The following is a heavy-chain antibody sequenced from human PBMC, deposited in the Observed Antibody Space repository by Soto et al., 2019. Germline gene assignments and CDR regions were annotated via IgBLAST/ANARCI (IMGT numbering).Heavy chain of an antibody. V-gene: IGHV1-69*01. CDR3: ARDECSGARSSLAGNGFDP. Sequence: QVQLVQSGSEVKKPGSSVKVSCKASGGTFSSYGITWVRQAPGQGLEWMGGINPLFDTTDYAQKFQGRVTITADESTKTSAMELTTLTSEDTAVYQCARDECSGARSSLAGNGFDPWGQGTLIIVSS. J-gene: IGHJ5*02. CDR2: INPLFDTT. CDR1: GGTFSSYG. D-gene: IGHD2-15*01.